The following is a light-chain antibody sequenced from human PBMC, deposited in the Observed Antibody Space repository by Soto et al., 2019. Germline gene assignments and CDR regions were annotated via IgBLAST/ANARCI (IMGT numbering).Light chain of an antibody. V-gene: IGKV3-15*01. Sequence: DIVLTQSPATLSVSLGERVSLSCRASQIISSNLAWYQQKPGQIPRLLIYGASARAAGIPARFSGSGSGTEFTLTISSRQSEDFAVYYCQQYNNWPQFTFGPGTKVDV. CDR1: QIISSN. CDR2: GAS. CDR3: QQYNNWPQFT. J-gene: IGKJ3*01.